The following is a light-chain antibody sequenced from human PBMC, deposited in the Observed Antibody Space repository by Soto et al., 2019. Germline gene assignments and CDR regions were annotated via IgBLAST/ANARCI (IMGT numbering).Light chain of an antibody. CDR3: QQYDGSST. J-gene: IGKJ1*01. CDR2: AAS. CDR1: QSVSSN. V-gene: IGKV3-20*01. Sequence: EIVMTQSPATLSVSPGERATLSCRASQSVSSNLAWYQQKPGQVPRLLIYAASSRATGIPDRFSGSGSGTDFTLTISRLEPEDFAVYYCQQYDGSSTFGQGTKVDIK.